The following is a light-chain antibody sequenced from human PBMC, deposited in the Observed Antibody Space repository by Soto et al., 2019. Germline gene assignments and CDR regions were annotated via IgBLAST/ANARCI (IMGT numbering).Light chain of an antibody. J-gene: IGKJ5*01. CDR2: GAS. CDR3: PQSSRTPIT. CDR1: QSIALS. Sequence: ESRISQSPSSLSASVGDNVTMTCLASQSIALSVNWYQQKPGEAPTLLIYGASSLQSGVPSRFSGSVSGTDFTLAINILQPEDFSTYYCPQSSRTPITFGQGTRLEIK. V-gene: IGKV1-39*01.